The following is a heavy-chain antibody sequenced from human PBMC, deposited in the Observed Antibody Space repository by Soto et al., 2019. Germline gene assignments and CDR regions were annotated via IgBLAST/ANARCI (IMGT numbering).Heavy chain of an antibody. V-gene: IGHV4-59*01. J-gene: IGHJ5*02. CDR3: ARADRKWLDP. CDR1: GGPMYSYF. Sequence: SETLSLTCTVSGGPMYSYFWHWIRQTPGKGLEWIGYVYDGGGTNYNPSLKSRVTFSVDTSKNQVTLKLRSVTAADTAVYYCARADRKWLDPRGLGFLVTVSS. CDR2: VYDGGGT.